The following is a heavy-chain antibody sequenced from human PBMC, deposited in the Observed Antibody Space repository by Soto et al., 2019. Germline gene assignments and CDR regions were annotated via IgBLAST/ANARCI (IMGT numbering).Heavy chain of an antibody. D-gene: IGHD6-19*01. V-gene: IGHV3-53*01. CDR1: GFTVSSKY. J-gene: IGHJ6*02. Sequence: GGSLRLSCAASGFTVSSKYMSWVRQAPGKGLEWVSVIYSGGSTYYADSVKGRFTISRDNSKNTLYLQMNSLRAEDTAVYYCARDAWLAPHSDGMDVWGQGTTVTVSS. CDR3: ARDAWLAPHSDGMDV. CDR2: IYSGGST.